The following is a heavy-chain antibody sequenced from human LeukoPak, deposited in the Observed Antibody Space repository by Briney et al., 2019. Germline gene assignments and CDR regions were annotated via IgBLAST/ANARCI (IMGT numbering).Heavy chain of an antibody. J-gene: IGHJ4*02. CDR2: IYYSGST. CDR3: ARVTGYMTEDYFGY. CDR1: GGSISSYY. Sequence: PSETLSLTCTVSGGSISSYYWSWIRQPPGKGLEWIGYIYYSGSTNYNPSLKSRVTISVDTSKNQFPLRLSSVTAADTAVYYCARVTGYMTEDYFGYWGQGTLITVSS. V-gene: IGHV4-59*01. D-gene: IGHD6-13*01.